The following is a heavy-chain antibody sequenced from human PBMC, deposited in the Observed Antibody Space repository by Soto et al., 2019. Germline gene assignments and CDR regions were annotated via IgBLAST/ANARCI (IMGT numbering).Heavy chain of an antibody. CDR2: FDPEDGET. Sequence: GASVKVSCKVSGYTLTELSMHWVRQAPGKGLEWMGGFDPEDGETIYAQKFQGRVTMTEDTSTDTAYMELSSLRSEDTAVYYCATGDEYRSSFTRYGMDVWGQGTTVTVSS. CDR3: ATGDEYRSSFTRYGMDV. D-gene: IGHD6-6*01. CDR1: GYTLTELS. J-gene: IGHJ6*02. V-gene: IGHV1-24*01.